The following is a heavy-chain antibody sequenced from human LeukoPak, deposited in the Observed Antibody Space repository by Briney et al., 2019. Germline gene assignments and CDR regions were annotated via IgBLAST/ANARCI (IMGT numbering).Heavy chain of an antibody. D-gene: IGHD6-19*01. CDR1: GGSFSGYS. V-gene: IGHV4-34*01. CDR3: ARGRRQWLKDYYYYYMDV. Sequence: PSETLSLTCVVTGGSFSGYSWNWIRQSPDKGLEWMGEINYSGRTNYNPSLKSRVTISLDMSKNQFSLKLTSVTAADTALFYCARGRRQWLKDYYYYYMDVWDTGTTVTVSS. CDR2: INYSGRT. J-gene: IGHJ6*03.